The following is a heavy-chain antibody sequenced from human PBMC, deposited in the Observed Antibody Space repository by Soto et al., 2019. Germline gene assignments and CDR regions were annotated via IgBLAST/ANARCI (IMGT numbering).Heavy chain of an antibody. J-gene: IGHJ6*02. V-gene: IGHV4-34*01. CDR1: GGSFSGYY. Sequence: SETLSLTCAVYGGSFSGYYCSWIRQPPGRGLEWIGEINHSGSTNYNPSLKSRVTISVDTSKNQFSLTLSSVTAADTDVYYYARPGYYDILTGYYYYYGMDVWGQGTTVTVSS. CDR2: INHSGST. CDR3: ARPGYYDILTGYYYYYGMDV. D-gene: IGHD3-9*01.